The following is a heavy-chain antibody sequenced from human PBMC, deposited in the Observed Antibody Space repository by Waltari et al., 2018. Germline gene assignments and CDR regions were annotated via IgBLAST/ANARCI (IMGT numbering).Heavy chain of an antibody. CDR2: VYHDGTT. V-gene: IGHV4-38-2*01. J-gene: IGHJ4*02. CDR3: SRQALGYCTSAACRRLES. D-gene: IGHD2-2*03. CDR1: GYAVNSGFY. Sequence: QVQLQESGPGLVKSSETLSLTCDVSGYAVNSGFYWGWIRQAPGKGLEWVATVYHDGTTFYNPSLKSRLSVSMDTSKNQISLTLKSVTASDTAVYYCSRQALGYCTSAACRRLESWGQGTLVTVSS.